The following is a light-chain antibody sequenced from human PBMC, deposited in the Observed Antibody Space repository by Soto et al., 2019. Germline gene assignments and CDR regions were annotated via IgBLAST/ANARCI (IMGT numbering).Light chain of an antibody. CDR2: GAS. Sequence: EIVLTQSPGTLSLSPGERATLSCRASQSVRSSYLAWYQQKPGQAPRLLIYGASTRATGIPDRFSGSGSGTDFTLTISGVEPEDFVVYYCQQYGTSSWTFGQGTKVESK. CDR1: QSVRSSY. CDR3: QQYGTSSWT. J-gene: IGKJ1*01. V-gene: IGKV3-20*01.